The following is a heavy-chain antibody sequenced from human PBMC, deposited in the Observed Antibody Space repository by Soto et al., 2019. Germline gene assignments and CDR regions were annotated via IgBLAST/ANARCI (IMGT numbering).Heavy chain of an antibody. J-gene: IGHJ6*02. Sequence: SETLSLTCTVSGGSISSSSYYWGWIRQPPGKGLEWIGSIYYSGSTYYNPSLKSRVTISVDTSKNQFSLKLSSVAAADTAVYYCARDGSGSYYALDYYGMDVWGQGTTVTVSS. V-gene: IGHV4-39*02. CDR1: GGSISSSSYY. CDR2: IYYSGST. D-gene: IGHD1-26*01. CDR3: ARDGSGSYYALDYYGMDV.